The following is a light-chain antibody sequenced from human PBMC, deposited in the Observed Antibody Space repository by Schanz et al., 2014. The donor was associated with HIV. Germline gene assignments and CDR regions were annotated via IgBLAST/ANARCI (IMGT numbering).Light chain of an antibody. V-gene: IGKV3-20*01. Sequence: EIVLTQSPGTLSLSPGERATLSCRASQSVSSSYLAWYQQKPGQAPRLLIYDASNRAIGIPDRFSGSGSGTEYTLTISRLEPEDLAVYYCQQYGGSPKTFGQGTKLEI. J-gene: IGKJ2*01. CDR1: QSVSSSY. CDR3: QQYGGSPKT. CDR2: DAS.